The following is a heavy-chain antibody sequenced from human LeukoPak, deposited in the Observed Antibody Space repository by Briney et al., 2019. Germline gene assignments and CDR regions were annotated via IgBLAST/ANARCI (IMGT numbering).Heavy chain of an antibody. CDR2: INPNSGGT. CDR1: GYTFTGYY. V-gene: IGHV1-2*02. D-gene: IGHD2-21*01. J-gene: IGHJ3*02. CDR3: APAYCGGDCYFRSDAFDI. Sequence: GASVKVSCKASGYTFTGYYMHWVRQAPGQGLEWMGWINPNSGGTNYAQKFQGRVTMTRDTSISTAYMELSRLRSDDTAVYYCAPAYCGGDCYFRSDAFDIWGQGTMVIVSS.